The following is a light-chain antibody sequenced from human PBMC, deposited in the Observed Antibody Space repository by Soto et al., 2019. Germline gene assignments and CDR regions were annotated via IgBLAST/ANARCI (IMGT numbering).Light chain of an antibody. J-gene: IGKJ1*01. Sequence: DIVLTQSPGTLSLSPGERATLSCRASESLTSGYLAWYQQKPGQAPRLLIFGASSRATGIPDRFSGSGSGTEFTLTISSLEPEDFAVYYCQQYGSSGTFGQGTKVDNK. CDR2: GAS. V-gene: IGKV3-20*01. CDR3: QQYGSSGT. CDR1: ESLTSGY.